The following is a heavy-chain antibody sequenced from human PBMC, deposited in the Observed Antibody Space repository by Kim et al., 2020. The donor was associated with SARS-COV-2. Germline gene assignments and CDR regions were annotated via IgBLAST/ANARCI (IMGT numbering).Heavy chain of an antibody. CDR3: ARDRRPEGLRYFDWSHHRARGDVFDY. CDR2: IIPILGIA. J-gene: IGHJ4*02. D-gene: IGHD3-9*01. Sequence: SVKVSCKASGGTFSSYTISWVRQAPGQGLEWMGRIIPILGIANYAQKFQGRVTITADKSTSTAYMELSSLRSEDTAVYYCARDRRPEGLRYFDWSHHRARGDVFDYWGQGTLVTVSS. CDR1: GGTFSSYT. V-gene: IGHV1-69*04.